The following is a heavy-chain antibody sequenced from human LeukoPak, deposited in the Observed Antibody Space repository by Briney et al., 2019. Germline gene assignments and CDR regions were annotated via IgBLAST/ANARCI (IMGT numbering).Heavy chain of an antibody. V-gene: IGHV4-39*07. CDR3: ARGTVGAIDY. J-gene: IGHJ4*02. CDR1: GGSISSSSYY. Sequence: SETPSLTCTVSGGSISSSSYYWGWIRQPPGKGLEWIGSIYYSGSTYYNPSLKSRVAISVDTSKNQFSLKLSSVTAADTAVYYCARGTVGAIDYWGQGTLVTVSS. D-gene: IGHD1-26*01. CDR2: IYYSGST.